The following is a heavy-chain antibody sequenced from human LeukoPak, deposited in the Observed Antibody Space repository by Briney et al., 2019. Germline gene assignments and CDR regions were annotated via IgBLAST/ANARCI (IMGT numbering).Heavy chain of an antibody. CDR2: INSDGRV. CDR3: ARGRGVYGWFDP. J-gene: IGHJ5*02. D-gene: IGHD3-10*01. V-gene: IGHV3-74*01. CDR1: GFTVSDYW. Sequence: GGSLRLSCAASGFTVSDYWMHWVRHTPGKGLVWVSRINSDGRVNYADSVKARVTISRDSAKNPLYLHMNSLRVEDTAVYYCARGRGVYGWFDPWGQGTLVTVSS.